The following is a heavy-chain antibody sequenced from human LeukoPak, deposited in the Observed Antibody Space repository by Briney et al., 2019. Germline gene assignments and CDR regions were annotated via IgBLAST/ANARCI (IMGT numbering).Heavy chain of an antibody. Sequence: GGSLRLSCAASGFTFSDYSMNWVRHAPGKGLEWVSSITGNSNNIYYADSVKGRFTISRDNAKNSLYLQMNSLRAEDTAVYYCAREASGYSYGLDAFDIWGQGTMVTVSS. CDR1: GFTFSDYS. J-gene: IGHJ3*02. CDR3: AREASGYSYGLDAFDI. D-gene: IGHD5-18*01. V-gene: IGHV3-21*01. CDR2: ITGNSNNI.